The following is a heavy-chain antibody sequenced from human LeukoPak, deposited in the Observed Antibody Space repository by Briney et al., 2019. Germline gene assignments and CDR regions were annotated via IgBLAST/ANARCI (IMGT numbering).Heavy chain of an antibody. V-gene: IGHV3-9*01. CDR1: GFTFDDYA. CDR2: ISWNSGST. J-gene: IGHJ4*02. D-gene: IGHD6-19*01. CDR3: AKGPTVAGTLFDY. Sequence: PGGSLRLSCAASGFTFDDYAMHWVRQAPGKGLEWVSGISWNSGSTGYADSVKGRFTISRDNAKNSLYLQMNSLRAEDTALYYCAKGPTVAGTLFDYWGQGTLVTVSS.